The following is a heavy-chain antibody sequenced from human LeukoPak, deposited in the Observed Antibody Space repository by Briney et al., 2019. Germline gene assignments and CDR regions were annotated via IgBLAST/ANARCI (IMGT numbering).Heavy chain of an antibody. V-gene: IGHV1-69*05. D-gene: IGHD3-9*01. CDR3: ARGLRYFDWLSAFDY. Sequence: GASVKVSCKASGGTFSSYAISWVRHAPGQGLEWMGGIIPIFGTPNYAQKFQGSVTITTDESTSTAYMELSSLRSEDTAVYYCARGLRYFDWLSAFDYWGQGTLVTVSS. CDR2: IIPIFGTP. CDR1: GGTFSSYA. J-gene: IGHJ4*02.